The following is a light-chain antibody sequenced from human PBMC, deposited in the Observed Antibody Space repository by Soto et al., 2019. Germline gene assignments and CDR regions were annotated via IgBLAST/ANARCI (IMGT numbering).Light chain of an antibody. V-gene: IGKV1D-16*01. CDR1: QGISTL. J-gene: IGKJ5*01. CDR3: QQFHSYPIT. Sequence: DIQMTQSPSSLSASVGDTVTITCRASQGISTLLAWYQQKPGKAPKSLIYFASSLQSGVPSRYTGSCSGIYFTLTIISLQPKDFATYYCQQFHSYPITVGQETRLDIK. CDR2: FAS.